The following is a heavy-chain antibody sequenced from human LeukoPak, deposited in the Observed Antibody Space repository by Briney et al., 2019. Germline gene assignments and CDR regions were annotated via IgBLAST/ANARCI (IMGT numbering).Heavy chain of an antibody. J-gene: IGHJ4*01. CDR1: GFSLSTFA. CDR3: ARAPVVSCRGAFCYQLDY. CDR2: IGASDGYT. V-gene: IGHV3-23*01. D-gene: IGHD2-15*01. Sequence: GGSLRLSCVASGFSLSTFAMSWVRQSSEKGLEWASAIGASDGYTYHADSVKGRFTMSRDISRNTVYLQMNSLRVDDTAVYFCARAPVVSCRGAFCYQLDYWGHGILITVSS.